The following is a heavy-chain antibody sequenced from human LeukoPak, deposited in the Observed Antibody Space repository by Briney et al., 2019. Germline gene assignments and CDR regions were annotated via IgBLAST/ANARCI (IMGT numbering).Heavy chain of an antibody. J-gene: IGHJ3*02. V-gene: IGHV3-30*02. CDR2: IRYDGSNK. CDR1: GFTFSSYG. D-gene: IGHD3-16*01. CDR3: ARDNSHSNIYSTRGNAFDI. Sequence: PGGSLRLSCAASGFTFSSYGMHWVRQAPGKGLEWVAFIRYDGSNKYYADSVKGRFTISRDNSKNTLYLQMNSLRPEDTAVYYCARDNSHSNIYSTRGNAFDIWGQGTMVAVSS.